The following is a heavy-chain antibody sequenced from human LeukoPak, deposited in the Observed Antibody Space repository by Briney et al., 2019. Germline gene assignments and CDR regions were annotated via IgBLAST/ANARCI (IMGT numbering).Heavy chain of an antibody. CDR3: TRDGLDLRIDAFDI. Sequence: GGSLRLSCAASGFTFSSYSMNWVRQAPGKGLEWVGFIRSKAYGGTTEYAASVKGRFTISRDDSKSIAYLQMNSLKTEDTAVYYCTRDGLDLRIDAFDIWGQGTMVTVSS. CDR1: GFTFSSYS. V-gene: IGHV3-49*04. D-gene: IGHD1-7*01. J-gene: IGHJ3*02. CDR2: IRSKAYGGTT.